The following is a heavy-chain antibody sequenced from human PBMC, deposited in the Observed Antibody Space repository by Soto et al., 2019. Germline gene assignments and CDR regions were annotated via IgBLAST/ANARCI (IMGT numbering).Heavy chain of an antibody. D-gene: IGHD7-27*01. Sequence: CLRLSCAASGFSFSISPMHWVRQAPGKAPEWVALISYDGTNKFYADSVKGRFTISRDNSKSTLYLQVDSLRPEDAAVYYCARDPKTSGGQHWAFNYFDSWGQGTLVTVSS. V-gene: IGHV3-30-3*01. CDR1: GFSFSISP. CDR3: ARDPKTSGGQHWAFNYFDS. J-gene: IGHJ4*02. CDR2: ISYDGTNK.